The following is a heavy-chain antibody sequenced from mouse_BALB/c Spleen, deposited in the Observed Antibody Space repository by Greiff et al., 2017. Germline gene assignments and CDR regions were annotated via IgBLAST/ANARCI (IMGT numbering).Heavy chain of an antibody. V-gene: IGHV3-2*02. CDR1: GYSITSDYA. Sequence: DVKLVESGPGLVKPSQSLSLTCTVTGYSITSDYAWNWIRQFPGNKLEWMGYISYSGSTSYNPSLKSRISITRDTSKNQFFLQLNSVTTEDTATYYCARGDGNYEDYYAMDYWGQGTSVTVSS. CDR3: ARGDGNYEDYYAMDY. D-gene: IGHD2-1*01. J-gene: IGHJ4*01. CDR2: ISYSGST.